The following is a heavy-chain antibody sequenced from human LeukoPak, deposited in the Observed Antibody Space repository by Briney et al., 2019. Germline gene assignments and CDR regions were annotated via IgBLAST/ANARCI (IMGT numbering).Heavy chain of an antibody. CDR3: AREKVITKGNAFDI. V-gene: IGHV4-30-4*07. CDR2: IYYSGST. J-gene: IGHJ3*02. Sequence: RPSETLSLTCAVYGGSFSGYSWSWIRQPPGKGLEWIGYIYYSGSTYYNPSLKSRVTISVDTSKNQFSLKLSSVTAADTAVYYCAREKVITKGNAFDIWGQGTMVTVSS. D-gene: IGHD3-22*01. CDR1: GGSFSGYS.